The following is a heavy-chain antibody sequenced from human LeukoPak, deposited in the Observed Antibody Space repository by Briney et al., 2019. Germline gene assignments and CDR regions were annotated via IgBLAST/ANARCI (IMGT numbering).Heavy chain of an antibody. D-gene: IGHD5-18*01. J-gene: IGHJ4*02. CDR1: GGSISSSRYY. V-gene: IGHV4-39*01. Sequence: SETLSLTCTVSGGSISSSRYYWGWIRQPPGKGLEWIGSIYYSGSTYYNPSLKSRVTISVDTSKNQFSLKLSSVTAADTAVYYCARHPGYSYGFFDYWGQGTLVTVSS. CDR3: ARHPGYSYGFFDY. CDR2: IYYSGST.